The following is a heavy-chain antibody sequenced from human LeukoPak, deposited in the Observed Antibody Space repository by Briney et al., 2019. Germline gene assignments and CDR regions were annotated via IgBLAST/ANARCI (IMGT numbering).Heavy chain of an antibody. J-gene: IGHJ4*02. Sequence: SETLSLTCAVCGESSFSSYYWSWIRQTPGGALEWIGEINHSGYTNYNPALKSRVTLSIDTSKNQFSLRLNSVTAADTAVYYCSRQVVGNDYWGQGTLVTVSS. D-gene: IGHD3-22*01. V-gene: IGHV4-34*01. CDR1: GESSFSSYY. CDR3: SRQVVGNDY. CDR2: INHSGYT.